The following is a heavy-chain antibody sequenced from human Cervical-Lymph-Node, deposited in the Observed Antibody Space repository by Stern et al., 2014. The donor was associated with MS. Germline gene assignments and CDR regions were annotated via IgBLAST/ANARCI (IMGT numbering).Heavy chain of an antibody. CDR3: AREQADTAMVMDF. V-gene: IGHV4-4*07. Sequence: QVQLVESGPGLVKPSETLSLTCTVSGGSISSYYWSWIRQPAGKGLEWIGRVYSTGSINYTPSLESRVTMSVDTSNNQFSLRLRSVTAADTAVYYCAREQADTAMVMDFWGQGTLVTVSS. CDR2: VYSTGSI. J-gene: IGHJ4*02. D-gene: IGHD5-18*01. CDR1: GGSISSYY.